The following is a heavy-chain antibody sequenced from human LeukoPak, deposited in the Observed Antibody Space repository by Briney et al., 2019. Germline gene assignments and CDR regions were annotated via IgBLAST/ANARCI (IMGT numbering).Heavy chain of an antibody. Sequence: GGSLRLSCAASGFTFSSYRMNWVRQAPGKGLEWVSYISSSSSTIYYADSVKGRLTISRDNAKNSLYLKMNSLRAEDTAVYYCARDLLWGQGTLVTVSS. CDR2: ISSSSSTI. CDR3: ARDLL. CDR1: GFTFSSYR. D-gene: IGHD2-21*01. V-gene: IGHV3-48*01. J-gene: IGHJ4*02.